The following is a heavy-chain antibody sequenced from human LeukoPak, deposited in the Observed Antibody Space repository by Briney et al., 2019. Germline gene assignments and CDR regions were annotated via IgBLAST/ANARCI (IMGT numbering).Heavy chain of an antibody. CDR2: VSGRGGST. Sequence: GGSLRLSCAASGFTFSSYAMSWVRQAPGKGLEWVSGVSGRGGSTYSADSVKGRFTISRDNSKNTLYLQMNSLRAEDTAVYYCAKDLDIVATITGNWGQGTLVTVSS. CDR1: GFTFSSYA. D-gene: IGHD5-12*01. CDR3: AKDLDIVATITGN. V-gene: IGHV3-23*01. J-gene: IGHJ4*02.